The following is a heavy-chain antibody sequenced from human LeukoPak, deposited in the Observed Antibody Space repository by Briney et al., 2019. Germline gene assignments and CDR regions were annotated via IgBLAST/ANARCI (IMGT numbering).Heavy chain of an antibody. D-gene: IGHD1-26*01. CDR3: ARPLGATLYYFDY. V-gene: IGHV4-39*01. CDR2: IYYSGST. CDR1: GGSISSSSYY. J-gene: IGHJ4*02. Sequence: PSETLSLTCTASGGSISSSSYYWGWIRQPPGKGLEWIGSIYYSGSTYYNPSLKSRVTISVDTSKNQFSLKLSSVTAADTAVYYCARPLGATLYYFDYWGQGTLVTVSS.